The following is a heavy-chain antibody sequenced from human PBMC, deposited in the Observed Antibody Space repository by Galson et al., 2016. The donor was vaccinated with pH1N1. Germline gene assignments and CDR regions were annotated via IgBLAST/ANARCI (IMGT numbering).Heavy chain of an antibody. J-gene: IGHJ2*01. Sequence: SVKVSCKASGYTFTSYDINWVRQATGQGLEWMGWMNPNSGNTGYAQKFQGRVTMTRNTSVSTAYMELSSLRSEDTAVYYWAGGRGWGSGYTGGYWYFDLRGRGTLVTVSS. D-gene: IGHD3-3*01. CDR1: GYTFTSYD. V-gene: IGHV1-8*02. CDR3: AGGRGWGSGYTGGYWYFDL. CDR2: MNPNSGNT.